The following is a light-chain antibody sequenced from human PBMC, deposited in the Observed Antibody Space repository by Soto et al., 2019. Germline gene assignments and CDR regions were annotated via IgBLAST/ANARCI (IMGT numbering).Light chain of an antibody. CDR2: SNN. CDR3: AAWDDSLNGRDWV. Sequence: QSVLTQPPSASGTPGQRVTISCSGSSSNIGSNTVNWYQQLPGTAPKLLIYSNNQRPSGVPDRFSGSKSGTSASLAISGLQSEDEADYYCAAWDDSLNGRDWVFSGGTKVTVL. V-gene: IGLV1-44*01. J-gene: IGLJ3*02. CDR1: SSNIGSNT.